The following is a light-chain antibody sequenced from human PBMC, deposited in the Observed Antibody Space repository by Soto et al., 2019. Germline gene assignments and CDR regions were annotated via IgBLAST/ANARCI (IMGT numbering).Light chain of an antibody. J-gene: IGKJ1*01. CDR1: QSLTDN. V-gene: IGKV3-15*01. CDR2: GAS. Sequence: DIEITQAPATLSVSTGERATLSCRASQSLTDNLALYQHKPGPAPMLLIYGASPRASGLPARFSGSGSGTEFPLTISSLQSEDFAVYYCQQSNSWPRTFGQGTKVDTK. CDR3: QQSNSWPRT.